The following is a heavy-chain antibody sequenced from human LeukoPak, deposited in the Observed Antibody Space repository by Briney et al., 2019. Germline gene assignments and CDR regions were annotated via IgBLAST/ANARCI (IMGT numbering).Heavy chain of an antibody. D-gene: IGHD2-2*01. CDR2: ISGSGGST. CDR3: AKDSCSSTSCRGYFDY. CDR1: GFTFSSYA. J-gene: IGHJ4*02. Sequence: VWTLRLSCAASGFTFSSYAMSWVRQAPGKGLEWVSAISGSGGSTYYADSVKGRLTISRDNSKDTLYLQMNSLRAEDTAVYYCAKDSCSSTSCRGYFDYWGQGTLDTVSP. V-gene: IGHV3-23*01.